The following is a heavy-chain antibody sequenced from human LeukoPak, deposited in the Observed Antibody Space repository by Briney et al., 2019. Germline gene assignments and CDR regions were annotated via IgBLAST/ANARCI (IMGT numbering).Heavy chain of an antibody. Sequence: GGSLRLSRAASGFTFSSYGMHWVRQTPGKGLEWVAVISYDGSNKYYADSVKGRFTISRDNSKNTLYLQMNSLRAEDTAVYYCAKDLRVGRITIFGVNTRYYYYGMDVWGLGTTVTVSS. CDR1: GFTFSSYG. V-gene: IGHV3-30*18. D-gene: IGHD3-3*01. CDR3: AKDLRVGRITIFGVNTRYYYYGMDV. CDR2: ISYDGSNK. J-gene: IGHJ6*02.